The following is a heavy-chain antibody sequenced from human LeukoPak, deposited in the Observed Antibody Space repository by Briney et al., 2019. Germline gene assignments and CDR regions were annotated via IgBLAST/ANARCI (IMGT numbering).Heavy chain of an antibody. Sequence: GASVKVSCKASGSAFTRHYMRWLRQVPGQGLEWMGLINPSGSSTIYAQKFQGRVTMTRDMSTSTDYMELSSLRSEDTAVYYCARDNSVGDYAWWFDPWGQGTLVTVSS. CDR2: INPSGSST. V-gene: IGHV1-46*01. CDR1: GSAFTRHY. CDR3: ARDNSVGDYAWWFDP. J-gene: IGHJ5*02. D-gene: IGHD1-26*01.